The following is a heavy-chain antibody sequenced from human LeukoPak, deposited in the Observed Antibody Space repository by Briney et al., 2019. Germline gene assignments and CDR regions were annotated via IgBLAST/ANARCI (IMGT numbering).Heavy chain of an antibody. CDR1: GGSFSGYY. J-gene: IGHJ4*02. V-gene: IGHV4-34*01. D-gene: IGHD3-10*01. Sequence: SETLSLTCAVYGGSFSGYYWSWIRQPPGKGLEWIGEINHSGSTNYNPSLKSRVTISVDTSKNQFFLKLSSVTAADTAVYYCARGLSGDCFDYWGQGTLVTVSS. CDR2: INHSGST. CDR3: ARGLSGDCFDY.